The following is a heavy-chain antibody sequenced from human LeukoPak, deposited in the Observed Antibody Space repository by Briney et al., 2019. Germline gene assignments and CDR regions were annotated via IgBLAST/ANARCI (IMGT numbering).Heavy chain of an antibody. CDR2: MNPNSGNT. Sequence: ASVKVSCKDSGYTFTSYDINWVRQATGQGLEWMEWMNPNSGNTGYAQRFQGRVTMTRNTSISTAYMELSSLRSEDTDVYYCARGRLGGSYLGTSFDYWGQGTLVTVSS. CDR3: ARGRLGGSYLGTSFDY. D-gene: IGHD2-15*01. CDR1: GYTFTSYD. V-gene: IGHV1-8*01. J-gene: IGHJ4*02.